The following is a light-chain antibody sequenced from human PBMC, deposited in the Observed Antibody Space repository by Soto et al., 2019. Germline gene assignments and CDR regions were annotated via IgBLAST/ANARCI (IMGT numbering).Light chain of an antibody. CDR3: SSYAGINNIGV. J-gene: IGLJ1*01. CDR1: SSDVAGYKY. Sequence: QSALTQPPSASGSPGQSVTISCTGTSSDVAGYKYVSWYQQHPGKAPKLMIFEVNKRPSGVPDRFSGSKSGNTASLTVSGLQAEDEADYYCSSYAGINNIGVFGTGTKVTVL. CDR2: EVN. V-gene: IGLV2-8*01.